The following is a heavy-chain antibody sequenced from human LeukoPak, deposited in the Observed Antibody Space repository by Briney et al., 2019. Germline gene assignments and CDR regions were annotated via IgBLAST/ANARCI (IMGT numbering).Heavy chain of an antibody. Sequence: SVKVSCKASGGTFSSYAISWVRQAPGQGLEWMGGIIPIFGTANYAQKFQGRVTITTDESTSTAYMGLSSLRSEDTAVYYCAAKRGTQYSSSWYWDYWGQGTLVTVSS. CDR3: AAKRGTQYSSSWYWDY. CDR1: GGTFSSYA. V-gene: IGHV1-69*05. D-gene: IGHD6-13*01. CDR2: IIPIFGTA. J-gene: IGHJ4*02.